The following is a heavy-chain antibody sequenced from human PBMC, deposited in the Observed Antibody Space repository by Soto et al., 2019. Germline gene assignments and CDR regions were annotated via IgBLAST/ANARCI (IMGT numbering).Heavy chain of an antibody. V-gene: IGHV4-34*01. CDR2: INHSGST. CDR1: GGSFSGYY. D-gene: IGHD3-9*01. CDR3: ARDRTGNYDILTGQWRRAFDI. J-gene: IGHJ3*02. Sequence: PSETLSLTCAVYGGSFSGYYWSWIRQPPGKGLEWIGEINHSGSTNYNPSLKSRVTISVDTSKNQFSLKLSSVTAADTAVYYCARDRTGNYDILTGQWRRAFDIWGQGTMVTVSS.